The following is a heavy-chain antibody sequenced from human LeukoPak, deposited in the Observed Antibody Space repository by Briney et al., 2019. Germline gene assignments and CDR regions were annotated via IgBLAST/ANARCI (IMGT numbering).Heavy chain of an antibody. Sequence: GGSLRLSCAASGFTFSNYAMNWVRQAPGKGLEWVSAISGSDGRTYYADSVKGRFTITRDNSENTLYLQMNSLRAEDTAVFYCAKDRVFRGAFFDYWGQGTLVTVSS. J-gene: IGHJ4*02. V-gene: IGHV3-23*01. D-gene: IGHD3-10*01. CDR3: AKDRVFRGAFFDY. CDR2: ISGSDGRT. CDR1: GFTFSNYA.